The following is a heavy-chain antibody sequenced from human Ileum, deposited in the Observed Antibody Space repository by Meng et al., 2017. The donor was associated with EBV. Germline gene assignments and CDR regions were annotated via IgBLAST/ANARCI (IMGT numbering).Heavy chain of an antibody. Sequence: VRRVEPGGGVVQPGTSLRLPCAASGFSFRTYGMHWVRQTPGKGLEWVAVIWSDGSQKYCADSVKGRCTISRDNSKNTLYLQMDSLRAEDTAIYYCASDRGGAAFNYWGQGTLVTVSS. V-gene: IGHV3-33*01. CDR3: ASDRGGAAFNY. CDR1: GFSFRTYG. CDR2: IWSDGSQK. J-gene: IGHJ4*02. D-gene: IGHD3-16*01.